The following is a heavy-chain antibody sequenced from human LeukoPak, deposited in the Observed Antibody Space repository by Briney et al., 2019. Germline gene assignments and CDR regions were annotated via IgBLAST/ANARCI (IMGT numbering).Heavy chain of an antibody. Sequence: GGSLRLSCAASGFTFSSYAMHWVRQAPGKGLEWVAVISYDGSNKYYADSVKGRFTISRDNSKNTLYLQMNSLRAEDTAVYYCARDRVDSNGGFDYWGQGTLVTVSS. V-gene: IGHV3-30-3*01. CDR3: ARDRVDSNGGFDY. D-gene: IGHD4-11*01. J-gene: IGHJ4*02. CDR2: ISYDGSNK. CDR1: GFTFSSYA.